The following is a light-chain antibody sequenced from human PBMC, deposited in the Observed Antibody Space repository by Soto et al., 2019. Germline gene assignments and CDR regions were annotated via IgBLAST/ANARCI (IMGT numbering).Light chain of an antibody. CDR3: QQYGRSPPIA. CDR1: QSVSSSY. Sequence: DIVLTQSPGTLSLAAGEIATLSCRASQSVSSSYLAWYQQKPGQAPGLLIYGASSRATGIPDRFSGSGPGTDFTLTISRLEPEDFTVYSCQQYGRSPPIAFGQGTRLEIK. CDR2: GAS. V-gene: IGKV3-20*01. J-gene: IGKJ5*01.